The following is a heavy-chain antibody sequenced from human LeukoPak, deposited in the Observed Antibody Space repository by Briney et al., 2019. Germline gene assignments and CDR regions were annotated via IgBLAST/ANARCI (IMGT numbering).Heavy chain of an antibody. J-gene: IGHJ4*02. CDR3: ARVPPRYCSGGSCFHGYNDY. V-gene: IGHV1-69*13. Sequence: ASVKVSCKASGGTFSSYATSWVRQAPGQGLEWMGGIIPIFGTANYAQKFQGRVTITADESTSTAYMGLSSLRSEDTAVYYCARVPPRYCSGGSCFHGYNDYWGQGTLVTVSS. D-gene: IGHD2-15*01. CDR2: IIPIFGTA. CDR1: GGTFSSYA.